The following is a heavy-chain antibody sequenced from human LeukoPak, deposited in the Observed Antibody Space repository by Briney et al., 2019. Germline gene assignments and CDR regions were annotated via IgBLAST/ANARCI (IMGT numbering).Heavy chain of an antibody. CDR2: ISSSSSYI. CDR1: GFTFSSYS. J-gene: IGHJ4*02. CDR3: AIYCTNGVCYTEDFDY. V-gene: IGHV3-21*01. D-gene: IGHD2-8*01. Sequence: GGSLRLSCAASGFTFSSYSMNWVRQAPGKGLEWVSSISSSSSYIYYADSVKGRFTISRDNAKNSLYLQMNSLRAEDTAVYYCAIYCTNGVCYTEDFDYWGQGTLVTVFS.